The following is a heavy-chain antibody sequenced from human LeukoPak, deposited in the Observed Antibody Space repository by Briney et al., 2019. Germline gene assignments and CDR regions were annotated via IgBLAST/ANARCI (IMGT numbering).Heavy chain of an antibody. Sequence: PSETLSLTCTVSGYSVSSGYYWGWIRQPPGKGLEWIGSIYHSGNTHCNPSLKSRVTISVDTSKNQFTLKLNSVTAADTAIYYCARNSGIAAVDYWGQGTPVTVSS. V-gene: IGHV4-38-2*02. D-gene: IGHD6-13*01. CDR2: IYHSGNT. J-gene: IGHJ4*02. CDR1: GYSVSSGYY. CDR3: ARNSGIAAVDY.